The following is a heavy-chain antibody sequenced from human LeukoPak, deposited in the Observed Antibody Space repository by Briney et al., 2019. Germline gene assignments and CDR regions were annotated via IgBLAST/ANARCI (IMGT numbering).Heavy chain of an antibody. V-gene: IGHV3-53*01. CDR2: SYPGGST. D-gene: IGHD2-8*02. Sequence: GGSLRLSCVASAFSDKSNYMSWVRQAPGKGLEWVSVSYPGGSTYYEDSVKGRFTVSSDVSKNTLYLQMNNLRGEDTAVYYCASRHCSGENCYAGPLDFWGQGIQVTVSS. CDR1: AFSDKSNY. J-gene: IGHJ4*02. CDR3: ASRHCSGENCYAGPLDF.